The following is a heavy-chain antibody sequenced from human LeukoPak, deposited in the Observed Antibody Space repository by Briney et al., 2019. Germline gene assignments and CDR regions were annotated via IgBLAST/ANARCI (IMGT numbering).Heavy chain of an antibody. CDR1: GGSFSGYY. V-gene: IGHV4-34*01. CDR3: AREGVLLWFGELLWAYFDY. Sequence: SETLSLTCAVSGGSFSGYYWSWIRQPPGKGLEWIGEINHSGSTNYNPSLKSRVTISVDTSKNQFSLKLSSVTAADTAVYYCAREGVLLWFGELLWAYFDYWGQGTLVTVSS. D-gene: IGHD3-10*01. CDR2: INHSGST. J-gene: IGHJ4*02.